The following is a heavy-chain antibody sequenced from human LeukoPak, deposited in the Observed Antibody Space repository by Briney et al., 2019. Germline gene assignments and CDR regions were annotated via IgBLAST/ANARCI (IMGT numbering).Heavy chain of an antibody. CDR2: ISWNSGSI. J-gene: IGHJ4*02. V-gene: IGHV3-9*01. CDR3: AKDKRSATLYYFDY. Sequence: GRSLRLSCAASGFTFDGYAMHWVRQAPGKGLEWVSGISWNSGSIGYADSVKGRFTISRDNAKNSLYLQMNSLRAEDTALYYCAKDKRSATLYYFDYWGQGTLVTVSS. CDR1: GFTFDGYA. D-gene: IGHD6-25*01.